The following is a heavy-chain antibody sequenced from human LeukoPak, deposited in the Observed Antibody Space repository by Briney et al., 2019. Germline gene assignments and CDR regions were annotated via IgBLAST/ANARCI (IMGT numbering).Heavy chain of an antibody. CDR3: AKDRGGRRYYYYYYMDV. CDR1: GFTFSSYA. V-gene: IGHV3-23*01. J-gene: IGHJ6*03. Sequence: GGSLRLSCAAPGFTFSSYAMSWVRQAPGKGLEWVSAISGSGGSTYYADSVKGRFTISRDNSKNTMYLQMNSLRAEDTAVYYCAKDRGGRRYYYYYYMDVWGKGTTVTVSS. D-gene: IGHD3-10*01. CDR2: ISGSGGST.